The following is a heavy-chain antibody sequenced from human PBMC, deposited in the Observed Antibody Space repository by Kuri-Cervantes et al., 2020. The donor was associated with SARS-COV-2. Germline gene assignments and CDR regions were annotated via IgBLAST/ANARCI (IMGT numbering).Heavy chain of an antibody. CDR2: ISYDGSNK. D-gene: IGHD3-9*01. Sequence: GESLKISCAASGFTFSSYAMHWVRQAPGKGLEWVAVISYDGSNKYYADSAKGRFTISRDNSKNTLYLQMNSLRAEDTAVYYCARDYSVRYFDWLLSVGGMDVWGKGTTVTVSS. V-gene: IGHV3-30*04. J-gene: IGHJ6*03. CDR3: ARDYSVRYFDWLLSVGGMDV. CDR1: GFTFSSYA.